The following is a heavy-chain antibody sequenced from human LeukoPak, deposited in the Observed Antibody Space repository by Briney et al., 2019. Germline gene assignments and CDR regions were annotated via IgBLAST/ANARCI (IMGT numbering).Heavy chain of an antibody. Sequence: SETLSLTCTVSGGSISSYYWSWIRQPPGKGLEWIGYIYYSGSTNYNPSLKSRVTISVDTSKNQFSLKLSSVTAADTAVYYCARDVGESGYYYVGFDYWGQGTLVTVSS. CDR2: IYYSGST. D-gene: IGHD3-22*01. J-gene: IGHJ4*02. CDR1: GGSISSYY. V-gene: IGHV4-59*12. CDR3: ARDVGESGYYYVGFDY.